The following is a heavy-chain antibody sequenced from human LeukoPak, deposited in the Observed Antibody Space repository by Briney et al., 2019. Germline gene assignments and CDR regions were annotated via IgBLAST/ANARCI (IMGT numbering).Heavy chain of an antibody. Sequence: GSLRLSCAASGFTFSSYWMSWVRQAPGKGLEWVANIKQDGSDKYYVDSVKGRFTISRDNAKNSLYLQMNSLRAEDTAVYYCARGHHIVVVTAPNYFDYWGQGTLVTVSS. CDR1: GFTFSSYW. V-gene: IGHV3-7*01. J-gene: IGHJ4*02. CDR3: ARGHHIVVVTAPNYFDY. CDR2: IKQDGSDK. D-gene: IGHD2-21*02.